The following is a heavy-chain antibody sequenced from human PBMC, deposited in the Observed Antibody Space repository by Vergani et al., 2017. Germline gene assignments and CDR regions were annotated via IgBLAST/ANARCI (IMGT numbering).Heavy chain of an antibody. CDR2: MFLTGEA. V-gene: IGHV4-38-2*02. CDR1: GYSISRGFY. Sequence: QIQLQESGPGLVKPSETLSLTRSVPGYSISRGFYWAWIRQTPEKGLEWIGGMFLTGEASNSPSLQSRVAFSMDTSKNQFSLQPQSVTAADTAVYFCGVIMVRSPRPDNWFDSWGRGTLVTVSS. J-gene: IGHJ5*01. CDR3: GVIMVRSPRPDNWFDS. D-gene: IGHD3-10*01.